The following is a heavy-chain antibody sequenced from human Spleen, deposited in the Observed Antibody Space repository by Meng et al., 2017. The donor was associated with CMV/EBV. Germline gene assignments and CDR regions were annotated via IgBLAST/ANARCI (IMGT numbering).Heavy chain of an antibody. D-gene: IGHD3-3*01. J-gene: IGHJ5*02. V-gene: IGHV4-34*01. CDR3: ARDQYFDFWSGFYP. CDR2: INHSGST. CDR1: GGSFSGYY. Sequence: SQTLSLTCAVYGGSFSGYYWSWIRQPPGKGLEWIGEINHSGSTNYNPSLKSRVSISVDTSKNQFSLKLSSVTAADTDVYYCARDQYFDFWSGFYPWGQGTLVTVSS.